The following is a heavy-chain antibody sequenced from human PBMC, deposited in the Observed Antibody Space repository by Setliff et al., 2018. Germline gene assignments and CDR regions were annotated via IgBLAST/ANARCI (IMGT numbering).Heavy chain of an antibody. V-gene: IGHV1-8*03. J-gene: IGHJ5*02. CDR3: ARGRRGNYDFWSGYSNWFDP. CDR1: GYTFTSFD. D-gene: IGHD3-3*01. CDR2: MNPNSGNT. Sequence: ASVKVSCKASGYTFTSFDINWVRQATGQGLEWMGWMNPNSGNTGYAQKFQGRVTITRNTSISTAYMELSSLRSEDTAVYYCARGRRGNYDFWSGYSNWFDPWGQGTLVTVSS.